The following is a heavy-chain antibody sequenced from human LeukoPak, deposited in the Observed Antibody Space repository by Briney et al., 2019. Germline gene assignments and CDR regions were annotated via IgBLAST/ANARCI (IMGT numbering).Heavy chain of an antibody. V-gene: IGHV3-33*01. CDR3: VRGVGVSRFNYLDS. D-gene: IGHD6-13*01. Sequence: GGSLRLSCAASGFTFSSFGMHWVRQAPGKGLEWVAVIWYDASNKYYADSVRGRFTISRDNSKNTLYLQMDSLRDDDTAVYYCVRGVGVSRFNYLDSWGQGTLVIVSS. CDR1: GFTFSSFG. J-gene: IGHJ4*02. CDR2: IWYDASNK.